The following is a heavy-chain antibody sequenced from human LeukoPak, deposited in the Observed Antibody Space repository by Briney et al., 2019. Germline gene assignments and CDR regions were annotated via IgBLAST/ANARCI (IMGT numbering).Heavy chain of an antibody. CDR1: GGSISSSSYY. J-gene: IGHJ4*02. V-gene: IGHV4-39*07. CDR3: AAAFQYYYDSSGPTRFDY. CDR2: IYYSGST. D-gene: IGHD3-22*01. Sequence: SETLSLTCTVSGGSISSSSYYWGWIRQPPGKGLEWIGSIYYSGSTNYNPSLKSRVTISVDTSKNQFSLKLSSVTAADTAVYYCAAAFQYYYDSSGPTRFDYWGQGTLVTVSS.